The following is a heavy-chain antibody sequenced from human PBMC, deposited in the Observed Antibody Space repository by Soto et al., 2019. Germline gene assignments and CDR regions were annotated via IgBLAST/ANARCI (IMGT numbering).Heavy chain of an antibody. J-gene: IGHJ4*02. V-gene: IGHV2-5*02. CDR2: IYWDDDK. CDR3: AHSLCTSCYGDYYSDY. CDR1: GFSLSTSGVG. Sequence: QITLKESGPTLVKPTQTLTLTCTFSGFSLSTSGVGVGWIRQPPGKALEWLALIYWDDDKRYSPSLKSRLTITXGTXKXQVVLTMTNMDPVDTATYYCAHSLCTSCYGDYYSDYWGQGTLVTVSS. D-gene: IGHD2-2*01.